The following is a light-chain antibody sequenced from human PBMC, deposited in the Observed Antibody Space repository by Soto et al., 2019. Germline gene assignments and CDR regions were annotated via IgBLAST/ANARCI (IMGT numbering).Light chain of an antibody. J-gene: IGLJ3*02. CDR1: SSNIGNYF. V-gene: IGLV1-51*01. CDR2: DNH. Sequence: QSVLTQPPSVSAAPGQRVSLSCSGNSSNIGNYFVYWYQQPPGTAPKLLIYDNHKRPSGIPDRFDGSKSGTSATLGITGLQTGDEADYYCGTWDSSLSAVVFGGGTKLTVL. CDR3: GTWDSSLSAVV.